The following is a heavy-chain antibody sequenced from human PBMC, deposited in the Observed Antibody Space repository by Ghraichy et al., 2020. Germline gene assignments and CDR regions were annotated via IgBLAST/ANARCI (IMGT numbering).Heavy chain of an antibody. CDR2: IQPDGSNK. J-gene: IGHJ4*02. D-gene: IGHD6-13*01. CDR1: GFSFSNYG. Sequence: GGSLRLSCTASGFSFSNYGMNWVRQAPGKGLEWVAGIQPDGSNKYYADSVKGRFTISRDNSKNTLYLQMNTLRAEDTAVYYCARDISWFSFDYWGQGTLGTVSS. CDR3: ARDISWFSFDY. V-gene: IGHV3-33*05.